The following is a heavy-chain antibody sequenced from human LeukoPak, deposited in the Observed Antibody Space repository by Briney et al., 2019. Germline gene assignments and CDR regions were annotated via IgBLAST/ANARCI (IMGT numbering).Heavy chain of an antibody. D-gene: IGHD3-16*02. Sequence: GGSLRLSCAASGFTFSSYAMHWVRQAPGKGLEWVAVISYDGSNKYYADSVKGRFTISRDNSKNTLYLQMNSLRAEDTAVYYCARDRYYDYVWGSYRYGYYFDYWGQGTLVTVSS. V-gene: IGHV3-30*04. J-gene: IGHJ4*02. CDR3: ARDRYYDYVWGSYRYGYYFDY. CDR2: ISYDGSNK. CDR1: GFTFSSYA.